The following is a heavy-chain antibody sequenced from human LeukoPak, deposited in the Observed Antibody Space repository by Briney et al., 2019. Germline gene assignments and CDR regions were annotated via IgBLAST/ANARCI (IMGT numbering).Heavy chain of an antibody. D-gene: IGHD3-16*02. V-gene: IGHV4-59*01. CDR1: GGSINSYY. Sequence: SETLSLTCTVSGGSINSYYWSWIRQPPGKALEWLGYIYYSGSTNYNPSRKSRVNISVDTSKNLFSLKVSSVTAADTAVYYCASVKFGSLRKRLGELSPPEYFQHWGQGTLVTVSS. J-gene: IGHJ1*01. CDR3: ASVKFGSLRKRLGELSPPEYFQH. CDR2: IYYSGST.